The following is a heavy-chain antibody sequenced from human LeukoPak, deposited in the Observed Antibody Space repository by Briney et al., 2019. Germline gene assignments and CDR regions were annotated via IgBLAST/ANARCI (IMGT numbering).Heavy chain of an antibody. J-gene: IGHJ5*02. V-gene: IGHV4-34*01. CDR1: GGSFSGYY. D-gene: IGHD3-10*01. Sequence: PSETLSLTCAVYGGSFSGYYWSSVRQPPGKGLEWIGEINHSGSTNYNTSLKRQVTISVDTSKNQFSLTQRSVTAADTAVYYCACTMVRENNWFDPWGQGTPVTVSS. CDR3: ACTMVRENNWFDP. CDR2: INHSGST.